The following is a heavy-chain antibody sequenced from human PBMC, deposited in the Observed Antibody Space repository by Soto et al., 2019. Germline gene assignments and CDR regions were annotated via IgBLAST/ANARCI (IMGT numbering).Heavy chain of an antibody. D-gene: IGHD2-2*01. CDR2: ISYDGSNK. Sequence: GGSLRLSCAASGFTFSSYGMHWVRQAPGKGLEWVAVISYDGSNKYYADSVKGRFTISRDNSKNTLYLQMNSLRAEDTAVYYCAKGFESYAPDYWGQGTLVTVSS. V-gene: IGHV3-30*18. CDR1: GFTFSSYG. J-gene: IGHJ4*02. CDR3: AKGFESYAPDY.